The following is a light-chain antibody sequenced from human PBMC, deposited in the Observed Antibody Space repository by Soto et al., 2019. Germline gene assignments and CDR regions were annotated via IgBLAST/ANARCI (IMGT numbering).Light chain of an antibody. CDR2: EGS. Sequence: QSVLTQPASVSGSPGQSITISCTGTSSDVGSYNLVSWDQQHPGKAPKLMIYEGSKRPSGVSNRFSGSKSGNTASLTISGLQAEDEADYYCCSYAGSSTSVVFGGGTKVTV. CDR3: CSYAGSSTSVV. CDR1: SSDVGSYNL. V-gene: IGLV2-23*01. J-gene: IGLJ2*01.